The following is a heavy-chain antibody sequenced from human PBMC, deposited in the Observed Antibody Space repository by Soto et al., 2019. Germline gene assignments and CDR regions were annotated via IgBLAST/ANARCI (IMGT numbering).Heavy chain of an antibody. J-gene: IGHJ4*02. CDR1: GGTFSSYT. CDR3: ARLCSGGSCYSGY. D-gene: IGHD2-15*01. Sequence: SVKVSCKASGGTFSSYTISWVRQAPGQGLEWMGRIIPILGIANYAQKFQGRVTITADKSTSTAYIELSSLRSEDTAVYYCARLCSGGSCYSGYWGQGTLVTVSS. V-gene: IGHV1-69*02. CDR2: IIPILGIA.